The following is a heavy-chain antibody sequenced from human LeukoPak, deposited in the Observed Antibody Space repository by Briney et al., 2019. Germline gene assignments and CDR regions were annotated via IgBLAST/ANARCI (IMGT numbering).Heavy chain of an antibody. D-gene: IGHD3-9*01. J-gene: IGHJ6*02. V-gene: IGHV3-11*01. CDR2: ISSSGSTI. CDR1: GFTFSDYY. CDR3: ARDPTYDILTGYPNYYGMDV. Sequence: GGSLRLSCAASGFTFSDYYMSWIRQAPGKGLEWVSYISSSGSTIYYADSVKGRFTISRDNAKNSLYLQMNSLRAEDTAVYYCARDPTYDILTGYPNYYGMDVWGQGTTVTVSS.